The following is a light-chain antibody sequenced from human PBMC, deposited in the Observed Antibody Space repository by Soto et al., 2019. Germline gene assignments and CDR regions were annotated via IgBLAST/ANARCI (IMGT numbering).Light chain of an antibody. CDR3: QQYGRSPRT. Sequence: EIVLTQSPGTLSLSPGERATLSCRASQSISSSYLAWYQQKPGQAPRLLIYGASTRATGIPDRFSGSGSGTDFTLTSSRLESEDFAVYYCQQYGRSPRTFGQGTKVEIK. CDR1: QSISSSY. CDR2: GAS. V-gene: IGKV3-20*01. J-gene: IGKJ1*01.